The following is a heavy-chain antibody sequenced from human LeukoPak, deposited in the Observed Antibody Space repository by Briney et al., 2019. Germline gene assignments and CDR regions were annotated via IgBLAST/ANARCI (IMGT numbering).Heavy chain of an antibody. J-gene: IGHJ4*02. CDR3: ARDVHRGSYFDY. Sequence: GGSLRLSCAASGFTFSSYEMNWDRQAPGKGLEWVSYISSSGSTIYYADSVKGRFTISRDNAKNSLYLQMNSLRAEDTAVYYCARDVHRGSYFDYWGQGTLVTVSS. CDR2: ISSSGSTI. CDR1: GFTFSSYE. D-gene: IGHD3-10*01. V-gene: IGHV3-48*03.